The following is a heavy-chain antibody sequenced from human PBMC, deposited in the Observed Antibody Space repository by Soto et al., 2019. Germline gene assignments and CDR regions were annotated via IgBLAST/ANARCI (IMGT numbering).Heavy chain of an antibody. CDR2: IDNSGIT. J-gene: IGHJ4*02. CDR3: ARNYGNYGHYFDS. V-gene: IGHV4-31*03. Sequence: SETLSLTCTVSGGSISSGDHYWGWIRQHPERGLEWIGYIDNSGITYDNPSLKSRITMSVDTSQNQFSLKLRSVAAADTAVYYCARNYGNYGHYFDSWGQGTLVTVSS. D-gene: IGHD4-17*01. CDR1: GGSISSGDHY.